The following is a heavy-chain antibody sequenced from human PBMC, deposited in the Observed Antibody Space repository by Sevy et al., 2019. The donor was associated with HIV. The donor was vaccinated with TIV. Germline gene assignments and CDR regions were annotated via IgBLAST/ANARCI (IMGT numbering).Heavy chain of an antibody. CDR3: ARDRLYYDFWSGYYRGSWFDP. D-gene: IGHD3-3*01. Sequence: SETLSLTCTVSGGSISSGGYYWSWIRQHPGKDLEWIGYIYYSGSTYYNPSLKSRVTISVDTSKNQFSLKLSSVTAADTAVYYCARDRLYYDFWSGYYRGSWFDPWGQGTLVTVSS. CDR1: GGSISSGGYY. CDR2: IYYSGST. J-gene: IGHJ5*02. V-gene: IGHV4-31*03.